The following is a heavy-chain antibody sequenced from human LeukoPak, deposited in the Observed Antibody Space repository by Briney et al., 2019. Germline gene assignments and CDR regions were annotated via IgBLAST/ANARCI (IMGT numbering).Heavy chain of an antibody. CDR1: GGYISNYY. D-gene: IGHD3-22*01. V-gene: IGHV4-59*08. Sequence: PSETLSLTCIVSGGYISNYYWNWIRQPPGKALEWIGHIYYTGSTNYNPSLKSRVTISLDTSNNQLSLKLSSVTAADTALYYCARSDTTGYWYDYWGQGTLVTVSS. J-gene: IGHJ4*02. CDR2: IYYTGST. CDR3: ARSDTTGYWYDY.